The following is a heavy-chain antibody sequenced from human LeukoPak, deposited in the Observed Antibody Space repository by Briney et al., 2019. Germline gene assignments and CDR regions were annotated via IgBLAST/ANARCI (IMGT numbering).Heavy chain of an antibody. CDR2: MKFGGSEK. D-gene: IGHD3-10*01. CDR3: ARDKEEMVRAPYAFDI. J-gene: IGHJ3*02. Sequence: GGSLRLSCAASGFTFSRYWMSWVRQAPGKGLEWVANMKFGGSEKYYVDSVKGRFTISRDNAKNSFYLQMNSLRTEDTAVYYCARDKEEMVRAPYAFDIWGQGTRVTVSS. CDR1: GFTFSRYW. V-gene: IGHV3-7*01.